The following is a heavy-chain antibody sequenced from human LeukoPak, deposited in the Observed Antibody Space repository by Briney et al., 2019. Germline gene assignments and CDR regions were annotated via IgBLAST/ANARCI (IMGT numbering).Heavy chain of an antibody. D-gene: IGHD3-22*01. Sequence: GASVKVSCKASGGTFSSYAISWVRQAPGQGLEWMGGIIPIFGTANYAQKFQGRVTITADKSTSTAYMELRSLRSDDTAVYYCARDGDDSSGYYWDWGQGTLVTVSS. J-gene: IGHJ4*02. CDR2: IIPIFGTA. CDR1: GGTFSSYA. CDR3: ARDGDDSSGYYWD. V-gene: IGHV1-69*06.